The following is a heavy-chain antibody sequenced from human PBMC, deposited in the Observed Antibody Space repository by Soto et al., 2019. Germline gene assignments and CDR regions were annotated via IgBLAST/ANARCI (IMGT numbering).Heavy chain of an antibody. CDR1: GFTFSSYA. V-gene: IGHV3-30-3*01. J-gene: IGHJ6*02. CDR2: ISYDGSNK. CDR3: ARGIGYCSSTSCYVLIGYYYYGMDV. Sequence: GSLRLSCAASGFTFSSYAMHWVRQAPGKGLEWVAVISYDGSNKYYADSVKGRFTISRDNSKNTLYLQMNSLRAEDTAVYYCARGIGYCSSTSCYVLIGYYYYGMDVWGQGTTVTVSS. D-gene: IGHD2-2*01.